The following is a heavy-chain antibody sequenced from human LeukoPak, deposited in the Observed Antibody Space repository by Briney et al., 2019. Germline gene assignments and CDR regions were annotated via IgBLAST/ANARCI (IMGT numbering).Heavy chain of an antibody. J-gene: IGHJ4*02. D-gene: IGHD2-15*01. Sequence: GASVKVSCKASGYTFTSYGISWVRQAPGQGLEWMGWISAYNGNTNYAQKLQGRVTMTTDTSTSTAYMELRSLRSDDTAAYYCAREGDIYCSGGSCSEDYWGQGTLVTVSS. CDR3: AREGDIYCSGGSCSEDY. V-gene: IGHV1-18*01. CDR2: ISAYNGNT. CDR1: GYTFTSYG.